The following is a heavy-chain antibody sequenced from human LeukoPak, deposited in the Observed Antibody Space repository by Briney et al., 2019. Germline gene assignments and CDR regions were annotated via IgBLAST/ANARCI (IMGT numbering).Heavy chain of an antibody. D-gene: IGHD4-17*01. V-gene: IGHV1-2*02. CDR2: INPNSGGT. J-gene: IGHJ4*02. CDR1: GYTFTGYY. Sequence: GASVKVSCKASGYTFTGYYMHWVRQAPGQGLEWMGWINPNSGGTNYAQKFQGRVTMTRDTSTSTAYMELSRLRSDDTAVYYCARDPGDYSPPDGLWGQGTLVTVSS. CDR3: ARDPGDYSPPDGL.